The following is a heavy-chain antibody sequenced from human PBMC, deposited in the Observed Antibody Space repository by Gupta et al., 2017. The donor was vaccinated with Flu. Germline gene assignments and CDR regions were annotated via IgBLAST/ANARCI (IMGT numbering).Heavy chain of an antibody. J-gene: IGHJ2*01. CDR2: LNAEDSVT. CDR1: GHTLTEVY. V-gene: IGHV1-24*01. D-gene: IGHD7-27*01. Sequence: QVHLIQSGAEVKQSGASVKVSCNVSGHTLTEVYIHSVRQAPGKGIEWMGGLNAEDSVTIYAQKFQGRVTMTEVTSTDTAYMELSSLRSDDTAVYFCVTAQTHWGSKYFDVWGRGTLVTVSS. CDR3: VTAQTHWGSKYFDV.